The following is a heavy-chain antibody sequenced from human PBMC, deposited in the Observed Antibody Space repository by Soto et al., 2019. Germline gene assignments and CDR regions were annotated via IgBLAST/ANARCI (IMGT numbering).Heavy chain of an antibody. J-gene: IGHJ4*02. CDR3: ARGGVYCSGGSCHYYFDY. V-gene: IGHV1-3*02. CDR2: SNAGNGNT. Sequence: SVKVSCKASGYTFTSYTMHWGRQAPGQRLEWMGWSNAGNGNTKYSQEFQGRVTITRDTSASTAYMELSSLRSEDMAVYYCARGGVYCSGGSCHYYFDYWGQGSLVTVSS. D-gene: IGHD2-15*01. CDR1: GYTFTSYT.